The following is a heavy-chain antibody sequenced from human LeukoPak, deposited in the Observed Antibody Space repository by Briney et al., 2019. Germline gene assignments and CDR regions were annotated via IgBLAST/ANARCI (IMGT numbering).Heavy chain of an antibody. CDR3: ARAMDIVATINTY. J-gene: IGHJ4*02. Sequence: GASVKVSCKASGYTFTGYYMHWVRQAPGQGLEWMGWINPNSGGTNYAQKFQGRVTMTRDTSISTAYMELSRLRSDDTAVYYCARAMDIVATINTYWGQGTRVTVSS. CDR2: INPNSGGT. CDR1: GYTFTGYY. V-gene: IGHV1-2*02. D-gene: IGHD5-12*01.